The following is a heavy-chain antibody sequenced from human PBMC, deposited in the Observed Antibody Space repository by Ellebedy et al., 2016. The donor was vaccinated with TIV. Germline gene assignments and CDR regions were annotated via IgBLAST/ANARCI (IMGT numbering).Heavy chain of an antibody. V-gene: IGHV3-33*01. CDR3: ASYLGHCSGGSCYS. Sequence: GGSLRLSXAASGFTFSIYGMQWVRQAPGKGLEWVAVIWWDGSNEVYRDSVKGRFTISRDNSKNTLFLQMNSLRDEDTAVYYCASYLGHCSGGSCYSWGQGTLVTVSS. J-gene: IGHJ4*02. CDR2: IWWDGSNE. D-gene: IGHD2-15*01. CDR1: GFTFSIYG.